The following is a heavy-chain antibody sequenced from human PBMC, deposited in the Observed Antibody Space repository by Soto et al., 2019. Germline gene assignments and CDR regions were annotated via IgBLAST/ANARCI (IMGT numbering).Heavy chain of an antibody. Sequence: QVQLVQSGAEVKKPGASVKVSCKASGYTFTSYGISWVRQAPGQGLEWMGWISAYNGNTNYAQKLQGRVTMTTDTSTSTAYMELRSLRSDDTAVYYWARERLHPGGKQQLVLIDYWGQGTLVTVSS. CDR1: GYTFTSYG. J-gene: IGHJ4*02. V-gene: IGHV1-18*01. CDR2: ISAYNGNT. D-gene: IGHD6-13*01. CDR3: ARERLHPGGKQQLVLIDY.